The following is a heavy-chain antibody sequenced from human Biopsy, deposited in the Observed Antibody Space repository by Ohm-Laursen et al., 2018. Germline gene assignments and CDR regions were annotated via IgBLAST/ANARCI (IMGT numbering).Heavy chain of an antibody. CDR1: GDSVTKYY. CDR3: ARDSGILNYGNFKYYHYYGMDV. J-gene: IGHJ6*02. Sequence: SDTLSLTCTVSGDSVTKYYWSWIRQPPGKGLEWIGHIYYSVMTNYNPSLQSRVSISVDTSRNQVSLTLSSVTAADTAVYYCARDSGILNYGNFKYYHYYGMDVWGQGPRSLSP. V-gene: IGHV4-59*02. CDR2: IYYSVMT. D-gene: IGHD4-11*01.